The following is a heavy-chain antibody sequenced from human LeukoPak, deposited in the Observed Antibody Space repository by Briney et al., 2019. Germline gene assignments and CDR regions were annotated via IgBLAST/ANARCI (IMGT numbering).Heavy chain of an antibody. CDR1: GGSITSAGYS. V-gene: IGHV4-61*02. Sequence: PSETLSLTCTVSGGSITSAGYSWGWIRQPAGKGLEWIGRIYSSGSTSSNPSLKSRVTISVDTSKNQFSLKLSSVTAADTAVYYCARGYCTSTSCSENRYYFDSWGQGTLVTVSS. CDR3: ARGYCTSTSCSENRYYFDS. CDR2: IYSSGST. D-gene: IGHD2-2*01. J-gene: IGHJ4*02.